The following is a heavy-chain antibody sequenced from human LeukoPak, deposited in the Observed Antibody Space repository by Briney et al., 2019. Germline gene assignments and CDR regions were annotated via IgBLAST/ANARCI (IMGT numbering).Heavy chain of an antibody. Sequence: GGSLRLSCVISDFPVSDNYMSWVRQAPGRGLEWVSVISNYGVTHYADSVKGRFTISRDDSNDTVFLQMSSLRPEDTAVYYCARDHVYYDILTGLDAFDIWGQGTMVTVSS. J-gene: IGHJ3*02. V-gene: IGHV3-66*03. CDR2: ISNYGVT. D-gene: IGHD3-9*01. CDR1: DFPVSDNY. CDR3: ARDHVYYDILTGLDAFDI.